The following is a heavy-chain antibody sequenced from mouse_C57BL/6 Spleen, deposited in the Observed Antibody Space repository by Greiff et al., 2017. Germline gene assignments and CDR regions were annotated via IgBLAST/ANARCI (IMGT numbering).Heavy chain of an antibody. J-gene: IGHJ1*03. CDR3: ARPITTVGYFDV. Sequence: VQLQQPGAELVMPGASVKLSCKASGYTFTSYWMHWVKQRPGQGLEWIGEIDPSDSYTNYNQKFKGKSTLTVDKSSSTAYMQLSSLTSDDSSVYYCARPITTVGYFDVWGTGTTVTVSS. D-gene: IGHD1-1*01. CDR1: GYTFTSYW. V-gene: IGHV1-69*01. CDR2: IDPSDSYT.